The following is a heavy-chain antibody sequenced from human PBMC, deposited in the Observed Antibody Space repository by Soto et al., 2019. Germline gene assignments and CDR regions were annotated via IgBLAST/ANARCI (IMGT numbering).Heavy chain of an antibody. CDR1: GFTFSSYG. D-gene: IGHD6-19*01. J-gene: IGHJ4*02. CDR2: IWYDGSNK. CDR3: ARNGFVKSVAGTIYYFDY. V-gene: IGHV3-33*01. Sequence: GGSLRLSCAASGFTFSSYGMHWVRQAPGKGLEWVAVIWYDGSNKYYADSVKGRFTISRDNSKNTLDLQMNSLRAEDTAVYYCARNGFVKSVAGTIYYFDYWGQGTLVTVSS.